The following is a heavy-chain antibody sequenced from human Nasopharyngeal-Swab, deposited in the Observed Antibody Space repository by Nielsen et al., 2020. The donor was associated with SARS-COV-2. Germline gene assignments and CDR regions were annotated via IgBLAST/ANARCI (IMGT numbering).Heavy chain of an antibody. D-gene: IGHD6-6*01. CDR1: DGSFSGDS. J-gene: IGHJ4*02. CDR2: INTSGST. Sequence: GSLRLSCGVSDGSFSGDSWNWIRQPPGKGLEWIGKINTSGSTNYNPSLQSRVTISVDMSKNQFSLKLNSVTAADTAVYFCSRGGPPIGARPRFDYWGQGILVTVSS. CDR3: SRGGPPIGARPRFDY. V-gene: IGHV4-34*01.